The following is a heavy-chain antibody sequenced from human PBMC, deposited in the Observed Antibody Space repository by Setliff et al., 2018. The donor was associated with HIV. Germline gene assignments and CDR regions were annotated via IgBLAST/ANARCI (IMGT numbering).Heavy chain of an antibody. CDR1: GGSISSGSYY. CDR2: IYTSGST. D-gene: IGHD6-6*01. V-gene: IGHV4-61*09. CDR3: ARGGGSSSVGLDY. Sequence: SETLSLTCTVSGGSISSGSYYWSWIRQPAGKGLEWIGHIYTSGSTNYNPSLKSRVTISVDTSKNQFSLKLSSVTAADTAVYYCARGGGSSSVGLDYWGQGTLVTVSS. J-gene: IGHJ4*02.